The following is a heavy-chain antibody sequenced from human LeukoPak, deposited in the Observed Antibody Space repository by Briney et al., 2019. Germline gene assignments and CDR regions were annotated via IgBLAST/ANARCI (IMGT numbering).Heavy chain of an antibody. Sequence: GASVKVSCKASGYTFTGYYMHWVRQAPGQGLEWMGWINPNSGGTNYAQKFQGRVTMTRDTSISTAYMELSRLRSDDTAVYYCARGLYSSGWYFYVHFDYWGQGTLVTVSS. V-gene: IGHV1-2*02. CDR2: INPNSGGT. J-gene: IGHJ4*02. D-gene: IGHD6-19*01. CDR3: ARGLYSSGWYFYVHFDY. CDR1: GYTFTGYY.